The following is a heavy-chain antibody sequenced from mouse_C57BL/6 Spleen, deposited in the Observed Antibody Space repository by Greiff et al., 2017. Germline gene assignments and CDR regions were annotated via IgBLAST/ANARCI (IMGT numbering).Heavy chain of an antibody. V-gene: IGHV1-80*01. CDR1: GYAFSSYW. CDR3: ARKSVDYAMDY. Sequence: QVQLQQSGAELVKPGASVKISCKASGYAFSSYWMNWVKQRPGKGLEWIGQIYPGDGDTNYNGKFKGKATLTADKSSSTAYMQLSSLTSEDSAVYFCARKSVDYAMDYWGQGTSVTVSS. CDR2: IYPGDGDT. J-gene: IGHJ4*01.